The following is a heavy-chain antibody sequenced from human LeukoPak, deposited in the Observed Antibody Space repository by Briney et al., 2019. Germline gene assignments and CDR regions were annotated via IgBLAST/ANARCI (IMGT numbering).Heavy chain of an antibody. CDR2: ISSSSSYI. Sequence: GGSLRLSCAASGFTFSSYSVNWVRQAPGKGLEWVSSISSSSSYIYYADSVKGRFTISRDNAKNSLYLQMNSLRAEDTAVYYCARLGSSGWSPFDYWGQGTLVTVSS. J-gene: IGHJ4*02. V-gene: IGHV3-21*01. D-gene: IGHD6-19*01. CDR1: GFTFSSYS. CDR3: ARLGSSGWSPFDY.